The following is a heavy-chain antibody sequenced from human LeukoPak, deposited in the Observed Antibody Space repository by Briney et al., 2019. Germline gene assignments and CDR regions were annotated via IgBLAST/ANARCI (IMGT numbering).Heavy chain of an antibody. CDR1: GFTFSSYS. CDR3: ARRGDGDSSAWAFGY. D-gene: IGHD6-19*01. V-gene: IGHV3-48*02. J-gene: IGHJ4*02. Sequence: PGGSLRLSCAASGFTFSSYSMNWVRQAPGKGLGWVSYITSSSSTIYYADSVKGRFTISRDNAKNSLYLQMNSLRDEDTAVYYCARRGDGDSSAWAFGYWGQGTLVTVSS. CDR2: ITSSSSTI.